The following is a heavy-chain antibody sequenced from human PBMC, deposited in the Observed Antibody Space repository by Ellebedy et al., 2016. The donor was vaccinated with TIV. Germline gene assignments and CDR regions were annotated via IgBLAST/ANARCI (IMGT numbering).Heavy chain of an antibody. CDR2: ISSSGSTI. J-gene: IGHJ4*02. CDR1: GFTFSDYY. D-gene: IGHD3-10*01. Sequence: GGSLRLSXAASGFTFSDYYMSWIRQAPGKGLEWVSYISSSGSTIYYADSVKGRFTISRDNAKNSLYLQMNSLRAEDTAVYYCARDWVYGSGSYYGRQFDYWGQGTLVTVSS. V-gene: IGHV3-11*01. CDR3: ARDWVYGSGSYYGRQFDY.